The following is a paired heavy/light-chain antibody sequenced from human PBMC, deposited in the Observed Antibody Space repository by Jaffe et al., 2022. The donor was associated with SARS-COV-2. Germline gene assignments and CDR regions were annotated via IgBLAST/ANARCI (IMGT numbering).Heavy chain of an antibody. V-gene: IGHV3-23*01. Sequence: EVQLLESGGGLEQPGGSLRLSCAASGFTFSSYAMSWVRQAPGKGLEWVSTISGSGGSTYYADSVKGRFTISRDNSKNTLYLQMNSLRAEDTALYYCARAIVGVSRYYYFNYWGQGTLVTVSS. D-gene: IGHD3-3*01. CDR1: GFTFSSYA. J-gene: IGHJ4*02. CDR2: ISGSGGST. CDR3: ARAIVGVSRYYYFNY.
Light chain of an antibody. V-gene: IGKV4-1*01. J-gene: IGKJ4*01. CDR3: QQYYSTPLT. CDR1: QSVLYSSNNKNY. Sequence: DIVMTQSPDSLAVSLGERATINCKSNQSVLYSSNNKNYLAWYQQKPGQPPKLLIYWASTRESGVPDRFSGSGSGTDFTLTISSLQAEDVAVYYCQQYYSTPLTFGGGTKVEIK. CDR2: WAS.